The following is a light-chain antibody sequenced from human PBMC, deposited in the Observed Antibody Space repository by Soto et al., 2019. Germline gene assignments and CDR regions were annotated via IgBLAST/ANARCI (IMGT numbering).Light chain of an antibody. J-gene: IGLJ1*01. CDR3: SSYAGSSNV. CDR2: EVN. Sequence: QSALTQPASVSGSPGQSITISCTGTSSDVGGYNYVSWYQQYPGKAPKLMIYEVNKRPSGVPDRFSGSKSGNTASLTVSGLQAEDEADYYCSSYAGSSNVFGTGTKLTVL. V-gene: IGLV2-8*01. CDR1: SSDVGGYNY.